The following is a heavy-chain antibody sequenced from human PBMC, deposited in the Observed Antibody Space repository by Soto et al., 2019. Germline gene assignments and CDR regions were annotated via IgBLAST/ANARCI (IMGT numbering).Heavy chain of an antibody. Sequence: GGSLRLSCAASGFTFSNAWMNWVRQAPGKGLEWVGRIKSKTDGGTTDYAAPVKGRFTISRDDSKNTLYLQMNSLKTEDTAVYYCTTDLSIVVVPAARPLDAFDIWGQGTMVTVSS. D-gene: IGHD2-2*01. CDR3: TTDLSIVVVPAARPLDAFDI. CDR2: IKSKTDGGTT. CDR1: GFTFSNAW. V-gene: IGHV3-15*07. J-gene: IGHJ3*02.